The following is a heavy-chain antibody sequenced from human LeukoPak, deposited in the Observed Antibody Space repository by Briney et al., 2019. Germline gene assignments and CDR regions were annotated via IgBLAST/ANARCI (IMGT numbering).Heavy chain of an antibody. D-gene: IGHD6-13*01. V-gene: IGHV1-2*02. Sequence: ASVKVSCKASGYTFTGYYMHWVRQAPGQGLEWMGWINPNSGGTNYAQKFQGRVTMTRDTSISTAYMELSRLRSDDTAVYYCAITDSSSSFLVDPWGQGTLVTVSS. J-gene: IGHJ5*02. CDR2: INPNSGGT. CDR1: GYTFTGYY. CDR3: AITDSSSSFLVDP.